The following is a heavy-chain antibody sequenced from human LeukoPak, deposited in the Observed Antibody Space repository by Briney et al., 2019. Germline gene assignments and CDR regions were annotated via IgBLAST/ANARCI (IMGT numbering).Heavy chain of an antibody. J-gene: IGHJ4*02. CDR3: AKDMETSVTTTLDY. D-gene: IGHD4-17*01. Sequence: GGSLRLSCAASGFTFSSYAMSWVRQAPRKGLEWVSAISRSGGSTYYADSVKGRFTISRDNSKNTLYLQMNSLRAEDTAVYYCAKDMETSVTTTLDYWGQGTLVTVSS. CDR2: ISRSGGST. CDR1: GFTFSSYA. V-gene: IGHV3-23*01.